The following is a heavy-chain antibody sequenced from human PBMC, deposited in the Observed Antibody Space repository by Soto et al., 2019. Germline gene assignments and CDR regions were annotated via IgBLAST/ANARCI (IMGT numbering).Heavy chain of an antibody. CDR1: GYNFAGYW. CDR2: IYPSDSDT. Sequence: GESLKISCQGSGYNFAGYWIAWVRQMPGKGLELMGIIYPSDSDTRYRPSFQGQVTISADKSISSAYLQWSSLRASDTAMYYCARGGVSTRTFDYWGRGTPVTVSS. V-gene: IGHV5-51*01. D-gene: IGHD3-3*01. J-gene: IGHJ4*02. CDR3: ARGGVSTRTFDY.